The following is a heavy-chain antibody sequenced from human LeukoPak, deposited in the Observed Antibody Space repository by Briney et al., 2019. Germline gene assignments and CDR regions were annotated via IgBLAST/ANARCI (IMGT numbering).Heavy chain of an antibody. Sequence: SETLSLTCAVYGGSFSGYYWSWIRQPPGKGLEWIGEINHSGSTNYNPSLKSRVTISVDTSKNQFSLKLSSVTATDTAVYYCARGFLEWLLSNDAFDIWGQGTMVTVSS. J-gene: IGHJ3*02. V-gene: IGHV4-34*01. CDR3: ARGFLEWLLSNDAFDI. D-gene: IGHD3-3*01. CDR2: INHSGST. CDR1: GGSFSGYY.